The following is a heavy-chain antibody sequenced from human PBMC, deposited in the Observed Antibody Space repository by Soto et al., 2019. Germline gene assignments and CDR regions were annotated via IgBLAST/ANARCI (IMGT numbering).Heavy chain of an antibody. J-gene: IGHJ6*02. D-gene: IGHD2-21*02. CDR1: GGSISGYY. V-gene: IGHV4-59*01. Sequence: SSETPSLTCTVSGGSISGYYWSWIRQPPGKGLEWIGYMYNTGSTVYNPSFKSRVTISVDTSKNQFSLKLNSVTAADTAVYYCARDLWGYCGTDCYPLDVWGQGTTVT. CDR3: ARDLWGYCGTDCYPLDV. CDR2: MYNTGST.